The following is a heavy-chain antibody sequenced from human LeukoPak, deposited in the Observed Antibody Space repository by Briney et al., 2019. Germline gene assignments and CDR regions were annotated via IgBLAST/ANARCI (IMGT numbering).Heavy chain of an antibody. Sequence: SETLSLTCAVYGGSFSDYYWSWIRQPPEKGLEWIGEINHSGSTNYNPSLKSRVSISLDTSKNQFSLKLGSVTAADTAVYYYARGTRIWVYWGQGTLVTVSS. J-gene: IGHJ4*02. CDR1: GGSFSDYY. CDR3: ARGTRIWVY. V-gene: IGHV4-34*01. CDR2: INHSGST. D-gene: IGHD3-22*01.